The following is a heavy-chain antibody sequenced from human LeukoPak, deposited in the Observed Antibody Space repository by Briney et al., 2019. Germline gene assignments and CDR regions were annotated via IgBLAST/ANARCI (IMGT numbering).Heavy chain of an antibody. Sequence: GASVKVSCKASGYTFTGYYIHWVRQAPGQGLEWMGWINPNGGGTNYAQKFQGRVTMTRDTSISTAYMELSRLRSDDTAMFYCARAGSTAGVFYFDYWGQGTLVTVSS. J-gene: IGHJ4*02. CDR1: GYTFTGYY. CDR3: ARAGSTAGVFYFDY. D-gene: IGHD3-10*01. CDR2: INPNGGGT. V-gene: IGHV1-2*02.